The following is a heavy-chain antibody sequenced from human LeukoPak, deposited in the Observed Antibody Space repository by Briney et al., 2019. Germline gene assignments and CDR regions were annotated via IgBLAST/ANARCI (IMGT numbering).Heavy chain of an antibody. CDR1: GFTFDDYA. CDR3: NQIDY. V-gene: IGHV3-30*02. J-gene: IGHJ4*02. CDR2: IRNDGSNK. Sequence: PGGSLRLSCAASGFTFDDYAMHWVRQAPGKGLEWVAFIRNDGSNKYYADSVRGRFTISRDNSKNTLYLQMNSLRPEDTSLYYCNQIDYWGQGTLVTVSS.